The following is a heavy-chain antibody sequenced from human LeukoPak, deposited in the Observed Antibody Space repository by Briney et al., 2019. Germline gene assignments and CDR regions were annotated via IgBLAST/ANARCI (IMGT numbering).Heavy chain of an antibody. J-gene: IGHJ4*02. CDR1: GGSISSYY. Sequence: PSETLSLTCTVSGGSISSYYWSWIRQPPGKGLEWIGYIYYSGSTNYNPSLKSRVTISVDTSKNQFSLELSSVTAADTAVYYCARLGRSSGYSLDYWGQGTLVTVSS. D-gene: IGHD3-22*01. CDR3: ARLGRSSGYSLDY. V-gene: IGHV4-59*08. CDR2: IYYSGST.